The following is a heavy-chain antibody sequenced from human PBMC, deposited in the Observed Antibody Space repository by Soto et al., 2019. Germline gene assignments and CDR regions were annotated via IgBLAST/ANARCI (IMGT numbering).Heavy chain of an antibody. CDR1: GFTFSSYA. CDR3: AKDVLPNWNHGSNWFDP. CDR2: ISGSGGST. V-gene: IGHV3-23*01. Sequence: GGSLRLSCAASGFTFSSYAMSWVRQAPGKGLEWVSAISGSGGSTYYADSVKGRFTISRDNSKNTLYLQMNSLRAEDTAVYYCAKDVLPNWNHGSNWFDPWGQGTLVTVSS. J-gene: IGHJ5*02. D-gene: IGHD1-20*01.